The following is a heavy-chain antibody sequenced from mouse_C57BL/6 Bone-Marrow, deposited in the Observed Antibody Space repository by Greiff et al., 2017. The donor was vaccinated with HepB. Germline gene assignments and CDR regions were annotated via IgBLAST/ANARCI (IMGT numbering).Heavy chain of an antibody. CDR3: ASPSSGSYWYFDV. CDR2: INPYNGGT. Sequence: EVQLQQSGPVLVKPGASVKMSCKASGYTFTDYYMNWVKQSHGKSLEWIGVINPYNGGTSYNQKFKGKATLTVDKSSSTAYMELNSLTSEDSAVYHCASPSSGSYWYFDVWGTGTTVTVSS. J-gene: IGHJ1*03. V-gene: IGHV1-19*01. CDR1: GYTFTDYY.